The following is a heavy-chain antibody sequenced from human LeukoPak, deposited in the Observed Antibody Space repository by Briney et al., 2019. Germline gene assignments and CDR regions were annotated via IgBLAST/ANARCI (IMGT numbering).Heavy chain of an antibody. J-gene: IGHJ5*02. D-gene: IGHD1-26*01. CDR2: IYYSGST. CDR3: ARHEYSGSYYGLSWFDP. V-gene: IGHV4-39*01. Sequence: SETLSLTCTVSGGSISSSGYYWGWLRQPPGRGREGIASIYYSGSTYYNPSLKSRVTISVDTSKNQLSLKLSSLTAADTAVYYCARHEYSGSYYGLSWFDPWGQGTLVTVSS. CDR1: GGSISSSGYY.